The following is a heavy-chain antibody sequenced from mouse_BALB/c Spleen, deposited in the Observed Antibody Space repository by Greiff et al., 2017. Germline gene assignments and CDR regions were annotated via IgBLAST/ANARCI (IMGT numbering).Heavy chain of an antibody. V-gene: IGHV1-9*01. CDR1: GYTFSSYW. J-gene: IGHJ4*01. CDR2: ILPGSGST. Sequence: VQLQESGAELMKPGASVKISCKATGYTFSSYWIEWVKQRPGHGLEWIGEILPGSGSTNYNEKFKGKATFTADTSSNTAYMQLSSLTSEDSAVYYCARFTTVVAKAMDYWGQGTSVTVSS. D-gene: IGHD1-1*01. CDR3: ARFTTVVAKAMDY.